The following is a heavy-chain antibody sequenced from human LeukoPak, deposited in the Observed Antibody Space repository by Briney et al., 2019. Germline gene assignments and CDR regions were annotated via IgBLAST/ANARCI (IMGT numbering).Heavy chain of an antibody. D-gene: IGHD4-17*01. Sequence: GGSLRLSCAASGFTFSSYGMHWVRQAPGKGLEWVAAIWYDGSNKYYADSVKGRFTISRDNSKNTLYLQMNSLRAEDTAVYYCARGMTTVTTEYYFDYWGQGTLVTVSS. J-gene: IGHJ4*02. CDR1: GFTFSSYG. CDR3: ARGMTTVTTEYYFDY. CDR2: IWYDGSNK. V-gene: IGHV3-33*01.